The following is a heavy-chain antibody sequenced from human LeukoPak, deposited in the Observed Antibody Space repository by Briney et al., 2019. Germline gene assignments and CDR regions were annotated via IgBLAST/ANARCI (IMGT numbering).Heavy chain of an antibody. CDR1: GYTFTGYY. CDR2: INPNSGGT. J-gene: IGHJ5*02. D-gene: IGHD2-8*01. Sequence: ASVKVSCTASGYTFTGYYMHWVRQAPGQGLEWMGRINPNSGGTNYAQKFQGRVTMTRDTSISTAYMELSRLRSDDTAVYYCARDFTTYCTNGVCSDRNWFDPWGQGTLVTVSS. V-gene: IGHV1-2*06. CDR3: ARDFTTYCTNGVCSDRNWFDP.